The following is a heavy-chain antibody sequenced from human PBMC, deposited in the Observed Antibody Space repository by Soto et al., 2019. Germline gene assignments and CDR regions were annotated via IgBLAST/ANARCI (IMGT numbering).Heavy chain of an antibody. Sequence: QVQLVESGGGVVQPGRSLRLSCAASGLTFSNYGMHWVRQAPGKGLEWVAVISYDGSNKYYADSVKGRFTISSDNSKNTLYLQMNRLRAEDTAVYYCAKAPNFDWLSHFDYWGQGTLVTVSS. CDR1: GLTFSNYG. V-gene: IGHV3-30*18. CDR2: ISYDGSNK. J-gene: IGHJ4*02. CDR3: AKAPNFDWLSHFDY. D-gene: IGHD3-9*01.